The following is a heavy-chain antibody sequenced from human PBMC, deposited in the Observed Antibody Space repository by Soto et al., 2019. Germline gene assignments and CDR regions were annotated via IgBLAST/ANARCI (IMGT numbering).Heavy chain of an antibody. D-gene: IGHD3-3*01. V-gene: IGHV3-30-3*01. CDR2: ISYDGSNK. J-gene: IGHJ6*02. CDR1: GFTFSSYA. Sequence: QVQLVESGGGVVQPGRSLRLSCAASGFTFSSYAMHWVRQAPGKGLEWVAVISYDGSNKYYADSVKGRFTISRDNSKNTLNLQMNSMRAEDTAVYYCARTGRFLEWSLIGGYYYYYGMDVWGQGTTVTVSS. CDR3: ARTGRFLEWSLIGGYYYYYGMDV.